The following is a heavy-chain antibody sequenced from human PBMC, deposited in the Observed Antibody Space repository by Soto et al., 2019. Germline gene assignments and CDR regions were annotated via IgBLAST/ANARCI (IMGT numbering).Heavy chain of an antibody. J-gene: IGHJ6*02. CDR2: MNPNSGNT. D-gene: IGHD3-3*01. Sequence: GGSVKVSCKASGYTFTSYDINWVRQATGQGREWMGWMNPNSGNTGYEQKFQGRVTMTRNTSISTAYMELSSLRSEDTAVYYCARGTYYDFWSGPISGYYYGMDVWGQGTTVTVSS. CDR3: ARGTYYDFWSGPISGYYYGMDV. V-gene: IGHV1-8*01. CDR1: GYTFTSYD.